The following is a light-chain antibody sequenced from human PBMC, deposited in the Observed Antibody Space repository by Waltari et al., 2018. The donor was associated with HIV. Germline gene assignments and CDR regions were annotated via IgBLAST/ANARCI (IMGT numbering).Light chain of an antibody. J-gene: IGLJ3*02. CDR1: SGSVPSSYN. CDR3: ALYMGSAIWV. CDR2: NTN. Sequence: QTVVTQEPSFSVSPGGTVTLTCGLTSGSVPSSYNPSWYQQTPGQPPRTLIYNTNTRSSGVPDRFSGSILGNKAALTITGAQADDESDYYCALYMGSAIWVFGGGTKLTVL. V-gene: IGLV8-61*01.